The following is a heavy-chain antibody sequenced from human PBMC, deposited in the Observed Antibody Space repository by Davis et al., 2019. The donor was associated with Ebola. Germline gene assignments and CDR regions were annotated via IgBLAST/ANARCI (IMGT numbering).Heavy chain of an antibody. CDR1: AFSFNDYG. V-gene: IGHV3-30*03. D-gene: IGHD6-19*01. CDR2: ISDDGTSK. J-gene: IGHJ4*02. Sequence: GESLKISCAASAFSFNDYGMHWLRLAPGKGLEWVAIISDDGTSKYYADSVKGRFTVSRDNSRNTVSLLMSSLRPEDTAVYYCAREQWLVHYLDYWGQGTLVSVSS. CDR3: AREQWLVHYLDY.